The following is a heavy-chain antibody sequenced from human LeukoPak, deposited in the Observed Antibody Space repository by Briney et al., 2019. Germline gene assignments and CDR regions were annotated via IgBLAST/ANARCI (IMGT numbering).Heavy chain of an antibody. J-gene: IGHJ6*03. Sequence: SETLSHTCTVSGGSISSSSYYWEWIRQAPGKGLDWIGNIYFSGSTDYNPSLESRVTISRDTSKNQFSLKLNSVTAADTAVYYCARAYSGSYYYMDVWGKGTTVTVSS. CDR1: GGSISSSSYY. CDR2: IYFSGST. V-gene: IGHV4-39*01. D-gene: IGHD1-26*01. CDR3: ARAYSGSYYYMDV.